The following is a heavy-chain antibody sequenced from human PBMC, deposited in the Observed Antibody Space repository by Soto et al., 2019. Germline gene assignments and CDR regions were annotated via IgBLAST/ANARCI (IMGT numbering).Heavy chain of an antibody. J-gene: IGHJ6*04. CDR3: ARGTIGMDV. CDR2: TYYRSNWYS. V-gene: IGHV6-1*01. CDR1: GDSVSSNSAA. Sequence: SQHLSLTCAISGDSVSSNSAAWNWIRQSPSRGLEWLGRTYYRSNWYSDYAVSMKSRETINPDTSKNKYSLQLNSVSPEDTDGYKCARGTIGMDVWGKGTNVTFPS.